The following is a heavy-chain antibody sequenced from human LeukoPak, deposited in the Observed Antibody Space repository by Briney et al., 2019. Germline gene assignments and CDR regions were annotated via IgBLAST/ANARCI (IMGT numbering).Heavy chain of an antibody. CDR3: AICFSGCDY. D-gene: IGHD2-21*01. Sequence: PGGSLRLSCVISGLPFNSFWMHWARQAPGEGLVWVSRINSDGSSSAYADSVEGRFTISRNDAKNVLYLHMNSLRADDTAVYYCAICFSGCDYWGQGTLVTVSS. CDR1: GLPFNSFW. J-gene: IGHJ4*02. V-gene: IGHV3-74*01. CDR2: INSDGSSS.